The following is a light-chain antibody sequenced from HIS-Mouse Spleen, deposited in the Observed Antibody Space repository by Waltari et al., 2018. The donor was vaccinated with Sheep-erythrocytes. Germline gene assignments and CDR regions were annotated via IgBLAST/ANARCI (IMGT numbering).Light chain of an antibody. J-gene: IGKJ4*01. V-gene: IGKV3-11*01. CDR3: QQRSNWLT. CDR2: DAS. Sequence: EIVLTQSPATLSLSPGERATLSCRASQSVSSYLAWYQQNPGQAPRLLLYDASNRATGIPARFSGSGSGTDFTLTISSLEPEDCAVYYCQQRSNWLTVGGGTKVEIK. CDR1: QSVSSY.